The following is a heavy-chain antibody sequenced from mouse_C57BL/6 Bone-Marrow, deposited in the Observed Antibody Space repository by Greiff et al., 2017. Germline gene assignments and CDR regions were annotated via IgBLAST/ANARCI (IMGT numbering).Heavy chain of an antibody. V-gene: IGHV3-6*01. CDR1: GYSITSGYY. CDR2: ISYDGSN. Sequence: VQLKESGPGLVKPSQSLSLTCSVTGYSITSGYYWNWIRQFPGNKLEWMGYISYDGSNNYNPSLKNRISITRDTSKNQFFLKLNSVTTEDTATYDCARGGYYDYGGFAYWGQGTLVTVSA. CDR3: ARGGYYDYGGFAY. D-gene: IGHD2-4*01. J-gene: IGHJ3*01.